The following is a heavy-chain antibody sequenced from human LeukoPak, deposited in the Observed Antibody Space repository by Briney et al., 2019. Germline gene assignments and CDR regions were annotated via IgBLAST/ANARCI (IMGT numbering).Heavy chain of an antibody. D-gene: IGHD6-13*01. V-gene: IGHV3-21*01. CDR2: IRRSISYI. CDR1: GFTFTSHS. CDR3: ARYHGYGSSWYPYYIDY. Sequence: PGQSLSLSWAASGFTFTSHSMNCVRQAPGEGLGWVGSIRRSISYIYYADSVKGRFTNSRDNAKNSLYLQMNSLRAQDTAVYYCARYHGYGSSWYPYYIDYWGQGTLVTVAS. J-gene: IGHJ4*02.